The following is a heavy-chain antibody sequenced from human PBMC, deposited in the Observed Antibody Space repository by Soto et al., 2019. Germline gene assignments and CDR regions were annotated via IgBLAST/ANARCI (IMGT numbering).Heavy chain of an antibody. CDR1: GGSFSGYY. D-gene: IGHD4-4*01. Sequence: QVQLQQWGAGLLKPSETLSLTCAVYGGSFSGYYWSWIRQPPGKGLEWIGEINHSGRTNSNPPLKSRVTISIATSKTQLSLNLTPVTAAETAVYYCSRVERGTTTTVVDAFEIWGRGTMVTVS. CDR2: INHSGRT. J-gene: IGHJ3*02. CDR3: SRVERGTTTTVVDAFEI. V-gene: IGHV4-34*01.